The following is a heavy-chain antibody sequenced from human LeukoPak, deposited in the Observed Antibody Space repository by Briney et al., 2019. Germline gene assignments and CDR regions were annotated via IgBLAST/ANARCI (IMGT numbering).Heavy chain of an antibody. D-gene: IGHD3-10*01. J-gene: IGHJ6*03. CDR1: GGSFSGYY. CDR2: INHSGST. Sequence: SETLSLTCAVFGGSFSGYYWTWIRQPPGKGLEWIGEINHSGSTNYNPSLKSRITISVDTSKNQFSPKLSSVTAADTAVYYCARDYYGSGSYYFYYYMDVWDKGTTVTVSS. CDR3: ARDYYGSGSYYFYYYMDV. V-gene: IGHV4-34*01.